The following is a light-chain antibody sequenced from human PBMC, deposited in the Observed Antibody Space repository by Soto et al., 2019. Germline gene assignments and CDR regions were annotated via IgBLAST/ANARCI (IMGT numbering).Light chain of an antibody. CDR3: QQYNSYPWT. CDR1: QSISSW. J-gene: IGKJ2*02. CDR2: DAF. Sequence: DIQMTQSPSTLSASVGDRVTITCRASQSISSWLVWYQQKPGKAPKLLIYDAFSLESGVPSRFSGSGSGTEFTLTISSLQPDDFATYYCQQYNSYPWTFGQGTKLEIK. V-gene: IGKV1-5*01.